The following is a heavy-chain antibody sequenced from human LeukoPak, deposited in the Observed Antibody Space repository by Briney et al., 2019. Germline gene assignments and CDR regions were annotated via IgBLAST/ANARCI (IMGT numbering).Heavy chain of an antibody. Sequence: SETLSLTCTVSGDSISSYFWSWIRQPAGKGLEWIGRISTSGTTNYNPSHKSRLTMSLDTSKHQFSLNLTSVTAADTAVYYCAREVGSTGRALDIWGQGTMVTVSS. V-gene: IGHV4-4*07. CDR3: AREVGSTGRALDI. CDR1: GDSISSYF. CDR2: ISTSGTT. J-gene: IGHJ3*02. D-gene: IGHD1-26*01.